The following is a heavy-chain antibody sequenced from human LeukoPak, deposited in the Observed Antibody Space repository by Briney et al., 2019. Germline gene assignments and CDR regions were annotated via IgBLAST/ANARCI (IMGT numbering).Heavy chain of an antibody. CDR1: GFTFSNYG. J-gene: IGHJ6*02. CDR2: ISYDGINK. D-gene: IGHD2-21*01. V-gene: IGHV3-30*03. Sequence: GGSLRLSCAGSGFTFSNYGMHWVRQAPGKGLEWVAVISYDGINKYYADSVKGRFTISRDNSKNTLYLQMNSLRDEDTAVYYCAAVFQCSTYYYGMDVWGQGTTVTVSS. CDR3: AAVFQCSTYYYGMDV.